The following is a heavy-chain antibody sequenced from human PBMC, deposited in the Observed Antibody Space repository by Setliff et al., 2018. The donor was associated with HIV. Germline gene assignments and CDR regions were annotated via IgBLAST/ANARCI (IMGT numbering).Heavy chain of an antibody. Sequence: GASVKVSCKASGYTFSTYAISWVRQAPGQGLEWMGWISTYNGNTRYAQKVQGRVTMTTGTSTSTAYMELRSLRSDDTAVYYCARAPSGVVIGPDYWGQGTLVTVSS. CDR3: ARAPSGVVIGPDY. CDR2: ISTYNGNT. V-gene: IGHV1-18*01. J-gene: IGHJ4*02. CDR1: GYTFSTYA. D-gene: IGHD3-3*01.